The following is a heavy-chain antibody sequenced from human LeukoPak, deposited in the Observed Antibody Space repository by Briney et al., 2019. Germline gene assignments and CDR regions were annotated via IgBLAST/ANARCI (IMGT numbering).Heavy chain of an antibody. V-gene: IGHV4-34*01. J-gene: IGHJ4*02. CDR3: ASQVRTLYDY. CDR1: GGSFSGYY. Sequence: SETLSLTCAVYGGSFSGYYWSWIRQPPGKGLEWIGEINHSGSTNYNPSLKSRVTISVDTSKNQFSLKLSSVTAADTAVYYCASQVRTLYDYWGQGTLVTVSS. CDR2: INHSGST. D-gene: IGHD1-14*01.